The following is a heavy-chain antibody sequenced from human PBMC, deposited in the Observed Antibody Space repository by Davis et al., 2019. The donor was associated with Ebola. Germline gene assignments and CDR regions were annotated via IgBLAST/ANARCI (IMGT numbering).Heavy chain of an antibody. Sequence: PRGSLRLSCAASGFSFSAYAMSWVRQPPGEGLQWVSTVSISGRATYYIDSVMGRFTVSRDNSKNTVFLQMNSLRVEDTAHYYCAQGSSPDNWGPGTLVTVSS. J-gene: IGHJ4*02. CDR3: AQGSSPDN. V-gene: IGHV3-23*01. CDR1: GFSFSAYA. CDR2: VSISGRAT. D-gene: IGHD6-6*01.